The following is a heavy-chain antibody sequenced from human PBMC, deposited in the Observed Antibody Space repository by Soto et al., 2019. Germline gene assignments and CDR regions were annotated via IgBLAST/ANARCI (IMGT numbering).Heavy chain of an antibody. Sequence: ASVKVSCKASGYTFTSYGISWVRQAPGQGLEWMGWISAYNGNTNYAQKLQGRVTMTTDTSTSTAYMELRSLRSEDTAVYYCARDPTPYSSSWYNWFDPWGQGTLVTVSS. CDR2: ISAYNGNT. J-gene: IGHJ5*02. CDR1: GYTFTSYG. D-gene: IGHD6-13*01. V-gene: IGHV1-18*01. CDR3: ARDPTPYSSSWYNWFDP.